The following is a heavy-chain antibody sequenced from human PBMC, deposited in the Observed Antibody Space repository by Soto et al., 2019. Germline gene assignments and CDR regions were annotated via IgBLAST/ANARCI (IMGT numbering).Heavy chain of an antibody. CDR1: GFTFSTYA. J-gene: IGHJ6*02. CDR3: TTTTDDYLYYYYGMDV. Sequence: PGGSLRLSCAASGFTFSTYAMNWVRQAPGKGLEWVSAISGSGGSTYYADTGYHADSAKGRFTISRDNSKNTLYLQMNNLRAEDTAVYYCTTTTDDYLYYYYGMDVWGQGTTVTVSS. D-gene: IGHD4-17*01. V-gene: IGHV3-23*01. CDR2: ISGSGGST.